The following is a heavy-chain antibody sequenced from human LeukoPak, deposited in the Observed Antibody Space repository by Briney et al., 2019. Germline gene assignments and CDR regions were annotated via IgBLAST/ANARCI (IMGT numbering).Heavy chain of an antibody. CDR2: ISGSGGST. D-gene: IGHD6-19*01. J-gene: IGHJ4*02. V-gene: IGHV3-23*01. CDR3: AKDHASGWYFDY. Sequence: GGSLRLSCAATGFTFSSYAMSWVRQAPGKGLEWVSAISGSGGSTYYADSVKGRFTISRDNSKNTLYLQMNSLRAEDTAVYYCAKDHASGWYFDYWGQGTLVTVSS. CDR1: GFTFSSYA.